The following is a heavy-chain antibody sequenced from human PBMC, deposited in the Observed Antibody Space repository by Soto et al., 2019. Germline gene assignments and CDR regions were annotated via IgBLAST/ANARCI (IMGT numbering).Heavy chain of an antibody. CDR2: IYPADSDT. J-gene: IGHJ5*02. CDR1: GYRFVSYW. D-gene: IGHD2-2*01. CDR3: ARGRHPCSSTTCSRWFDP. V-gene: IGHV5-51*01. Sequence: PGESLKISCKGSGYRFVSYWIAWVRQKPGKGLEWMGTIYPADSDTRYSPSFQGQVTISVDLSIRTAYLQWSSLRASDTAMYFCARGRHPCSSTTCSRWFDPWGQGTLVTVSS.